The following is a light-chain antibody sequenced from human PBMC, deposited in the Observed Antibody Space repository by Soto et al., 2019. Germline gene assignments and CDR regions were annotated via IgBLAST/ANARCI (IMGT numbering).Light chain of an antibody. CDR2: AAS. J-gene: IGKJ1*01. Sequence: IVLTQSPGTLSSSTGERVTLSCRASQTVSSNYLAWYQQKPGQAPRLLIYAASTWATGIPERFSGSGSGTDFTLSISRLEPEDYAVYYCQLYGTAPIPFGQGTKVEIK. CDR3: QLYGTAPIP. CDR1: QTVSSNY. V-gene: IGKV3-20*01.